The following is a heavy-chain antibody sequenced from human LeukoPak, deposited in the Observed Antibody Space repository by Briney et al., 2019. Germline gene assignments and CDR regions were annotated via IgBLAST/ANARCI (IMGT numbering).Heavy chain of an antibody. V-gene: IGHV4-59*08. CDR3: ARGIAPAGPFDY. J-gene: IGHJ4*02. Sequence: PSGTLSLTCTVSGGSISSYYWSWIRQPPGKGLEWIGYIYYSGSTNCNPSLKSRVTISVDTSKNQFSLKLSAVTAADTAVYYCARGIAPAGPFDYWGQGTLVTVSS. D-gene: IGHD6-25*01. CDR1: GGSISSYY. CDR2: IYYSGST.